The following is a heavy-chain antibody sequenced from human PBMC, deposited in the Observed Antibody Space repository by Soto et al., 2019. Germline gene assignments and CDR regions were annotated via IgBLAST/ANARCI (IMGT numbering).Heavy chain of an antibody. J-gene: IGHJ3*02. Sequence: ASVKVSCKASGYTFTSYYMHWVRQAPGQGLEWMGIINPSGGSTSYAQKFQGRVTMTRDTSTSTVYMELSSLRSEDTAVYYCASLFAGVVPAAIQGEDAFDIWGQGTMVTVSS. V-gene: IGHV1-46*01. CDR1: GYTFTSYY. CDR3: ASLFAGVVPAAIQGEDAFDI. CDR2: INPSGGST. D-gene: IGHD2-2*02.